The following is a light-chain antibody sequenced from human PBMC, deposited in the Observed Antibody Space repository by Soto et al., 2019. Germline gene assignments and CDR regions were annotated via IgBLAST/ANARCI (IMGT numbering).Light chain of an antibody. CDR3: QQYNNWPRT. V-gene: IGKV3-15*01. J-gene: IGKJ1*01. Sequence: IVLKQSQATLSVSPGDRATLSCRASESVTSSLAWYQQKPGQAPRLLIYGASTRATGIPARFSGSGSGTEFTLTISSLQSEDFAVYYCQQYNNWPRTFGQGTKVDNK. CDR1: ESVTSS. CDR2: GAS.